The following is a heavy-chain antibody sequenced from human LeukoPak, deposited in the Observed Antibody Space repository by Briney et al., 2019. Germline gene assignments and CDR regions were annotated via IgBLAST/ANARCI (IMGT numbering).Heavy chain of an antibody. CDR2: INPSGGRT. V-gene: IGHV1-46*01. CDR3: ARVSGFWSASTGYFDY. CDR1: GYTFTSYY. Sequence: ASVKVSCKASGYTFTSYYLHWVRQAPGQGLEWMGSINPSGGRTRYTQNFQGRVTMTRDTSTSTVYMEMSSLRSEDTAVYYCARVSGFWSASTGYFDYWGQGTLVTVSS. D-gene: IGHD3-3*01. J-gene: IGHJ4*02.